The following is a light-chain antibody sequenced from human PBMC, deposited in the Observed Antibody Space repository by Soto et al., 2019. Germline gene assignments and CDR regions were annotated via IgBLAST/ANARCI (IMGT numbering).Light chain of an antibody. CDR1: QSINRH. J-gene: IGKJ5*01. V-gene: IGKV3-11*01. CDR2: DAS. CDR3: QQCHATPLT. Sequence: VLTQSQATLSLSPGERATLSCRASQSINRHLAWYRQKPGQAPRLLIYDASNRATGIPARFSGSGYGTDFTLTITTLQPEDVGIYYCQQCHATPLTFGQGTRLEIK.